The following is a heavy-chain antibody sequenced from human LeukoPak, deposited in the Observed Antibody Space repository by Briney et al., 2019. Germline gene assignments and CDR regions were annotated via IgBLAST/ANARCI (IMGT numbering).Heavy chain of an antibody. V-gene: IGHV3-48*02. CDR2: IRSTGSPI. CDR3: VRDPDALDF. CDR1: GFTFSSYS. J-gene: IGHJ4*02. Sequence: GGSLRLSCVASGFTFSSYSMNWVRQAPGKGLEWVSYIRSTGSPIYYADSVKGRFTISRDNARNSLYLQMNSLRDKDTAVYYCVRDPDALDFWGQGTLVTVSS.